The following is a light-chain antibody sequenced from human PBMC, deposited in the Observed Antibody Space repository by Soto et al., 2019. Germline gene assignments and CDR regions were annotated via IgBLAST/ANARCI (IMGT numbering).Light chain of an antibody. J-gene: IGKJ5*01. CDR3: QQRSNWPPIT. Sequence: EIVMTQSPATLSVSPGERATLSCRASQSIRNNLIWYQQKPGQPPRLLIYGASNRAAGIPARFSGSGSGTDFTLTINSLEPEDFAVYYCQQRSNWPPITFGQGTRLEIK. CDR1: QSIRNN. V-gene: IGKV3-11*01. CDR2: GAS.